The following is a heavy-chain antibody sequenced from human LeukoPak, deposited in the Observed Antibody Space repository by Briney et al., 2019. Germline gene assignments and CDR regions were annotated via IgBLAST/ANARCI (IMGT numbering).Heavy chain of an antibody. Sequence: GGSPRLSCAASGLSLGNAWMSWVRQVPGKGLEWLGRIRAKVDGGTVDYAAPVKGRFTISRDESENTLYLHLTSLKIEDAAVYYCTTLGGDNWFDWYFDLWGRGTLVTVSS. J-gene: IGHJ2*01. D-gene: IGHD1-1*01. CDR1: GLSLGNAW. V-gene: IGHV3-15*01. CDR2: IRAKVDGGTV. CDR3: TTLGGDNWFDWYFDL.